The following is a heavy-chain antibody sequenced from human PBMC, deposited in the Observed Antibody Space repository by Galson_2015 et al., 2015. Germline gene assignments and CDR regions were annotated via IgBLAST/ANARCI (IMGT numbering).Heavy chain of an antibody. V-gene: IGHV3-21*01. CDR2: INNSRSYI. CDR1: GFTFSNYS. D-gene: IGHD4-17*01. J-gene: IGHJ6*02. CDR3: AREYYGDYGYYYYGMDV. Sequence: SLRLSCAASGFTFSNYSMNWVRQAPGKGLEWVSFINNSRSYIDYADSVKGRFTISRDNAKNSLYLQMNSLRAEDTAVYYCAREYYGDYGYYYYGMDVLGQGTTVTVSS.